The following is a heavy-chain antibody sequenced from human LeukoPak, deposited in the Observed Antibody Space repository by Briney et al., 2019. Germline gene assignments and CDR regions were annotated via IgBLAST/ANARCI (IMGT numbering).Heavy chain of an antibody. D-gene: IGHD3-9*01. CDR1: GFTFSSYA. V-gene: IGHV3-23*01. CDR2: ITGGGGST. J-gene: IGHJ4*02. CDR3: AKFYDILTGYFDY. Sequence: PGGSLRLSCAASGFTFSSYAMRWVRQSPGKGLEWVPAITGGGGSTDSAEFVKGRFTISRDNSKNTLYLQMNSLRAEDTAVYYCAKFYDILTGYFDYWGQGTLVTVSS.